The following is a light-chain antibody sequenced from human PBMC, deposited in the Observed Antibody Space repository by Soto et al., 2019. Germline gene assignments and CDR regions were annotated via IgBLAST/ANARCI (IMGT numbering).Light chain of an antibody. J-gene: IGKJ1*01. V-gene: IGKV4-1*01. CDR1: QSVLYSSNNKNY. CDR3: QQYYSTPTWT. CDR2: WAS. Sequence: DIVMTQSPASLAVSLGVRATINCKSSQSVLYSSNNKNYLAWYQQKPGQPPKLLIYWASTRESGVPDRFSGSGSGTDFTLTISSLQAEDVAVYYCQQYYSTPTWTFGQGTKVEIK.